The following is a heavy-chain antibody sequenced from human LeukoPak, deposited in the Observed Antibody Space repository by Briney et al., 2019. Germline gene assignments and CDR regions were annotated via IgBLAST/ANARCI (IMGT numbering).Heavy chain of an antibody. D-gene: IGHD2-21*01. Sequence: PGGSLRLSCAASGFTFRNAWMSWVRQAPGKGLEWVGRIKSKTDGGTTDYAAPVKGRFTISRDDSKNTLYLQMNSLKTEDTAVYYCTTIAGEYYFDYWGQGTLVTVSS. J-gene: IGHJ4*02. CDR2: IKSKTDGGTT. V-gene: IGHV3-15*01. CDR1: GFTFRNAW. CDR3: TTIAGEYYFDY.